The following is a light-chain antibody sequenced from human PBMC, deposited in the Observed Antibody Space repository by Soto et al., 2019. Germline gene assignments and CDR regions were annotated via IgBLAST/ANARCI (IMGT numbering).Light chain of an antibody. J-gene: IGKJ2*01. Sequence: DIQMTQSPSTLSASVGDRVSITCRVSQSISTWLAWYQQKPGKAPKVLIYKASNLQSGVPSRFSGSGSGTEFTLTISSLQPDDVATYYCQQYYSHYTFGQGTKLEIE. CDR2: KAS. CDR3: QQYYSHYT. V-gene: IGKV1-5*03. CDR1: QSISTW.